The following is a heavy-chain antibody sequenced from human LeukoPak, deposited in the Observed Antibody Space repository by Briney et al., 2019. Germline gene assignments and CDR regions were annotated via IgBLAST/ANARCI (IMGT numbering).Heavy chain of an antibody. CDR2: IYYSGST. J-gene: IGHJ4*02. CDR3: AREDEGSLDY. V-gene: IGHV4-59*01. D-gene: IGHD2-15*01. Sequence: PSETLSLTCTVSGGSISSYYWSWIRQPPGKGLEWIGYIYYSGSTNYNPSLKSRVTISVDTSKNQFPLKLSSVTAADTTVYYCAREDEGSLDYWGQGTLVTVSS. CDR1: GGSISSYY.